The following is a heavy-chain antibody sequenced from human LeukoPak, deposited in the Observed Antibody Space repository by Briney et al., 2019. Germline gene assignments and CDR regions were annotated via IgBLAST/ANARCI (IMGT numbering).Heavy chain of an antibody. CDR3: AKGDYGSGSYYGY. Sequence: GGSLRLSCAASGFTFSSYAMSWVRQAPGKGLEWVSVISGSGGSTYYADSVKGRFTISRDNSKNTLYLQMSSLRAEDTAVYYCAKGDYGSGSYYGYWGQGTLVTVSS. V-gene: IGHV3-23*01. CDR2: ISGSGGST. J-gene: IGHJ4*02. D-gene: IGHD3-10*01. CDR1: GFTFSSYA.